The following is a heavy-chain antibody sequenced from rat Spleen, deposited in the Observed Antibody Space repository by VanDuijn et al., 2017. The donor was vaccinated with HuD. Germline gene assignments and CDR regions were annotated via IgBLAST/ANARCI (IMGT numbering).Heavy chain of an antibody. V-gene: IGHV2-6*01. CDR3: TSPFRWFAY. CDR2: ISSDGTT. Sequence: QVQLKESGPGLVQPSQTLSLTCTVAGFSLTSYNVHWVRQPPGKGLEWITAISSDGTTYYNSPLKSRLSISRDTSKSQVFLKMNSLQTEDTAIYFCTSPFRWFAYWGQGTLVTVSS. CDR1: GFSLTSYN. J-gene: IGHJ3*01.